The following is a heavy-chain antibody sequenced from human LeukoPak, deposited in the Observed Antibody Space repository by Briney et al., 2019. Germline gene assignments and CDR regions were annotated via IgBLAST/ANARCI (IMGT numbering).Heavy chain of an antibody. CDR1: GGSISSGSYY. Sequence: PSQTLSLTCTVSGGSISSGSYYWSWIRQPAGKGLEWIGRIYTSGSTNYNPSLKSRVTISVDTSKNQFSLKLSSVTAADTAVYYCARERVGVVVIAYDAFDIWGQGTMVTVSS. D-gene: IGHD2-21*01. V-gene: IGHV4-61*02. J-gene: IGHJ3*02. CDR2: IYTSGST. CDR3: ARERVGVVVIAYDAFDI.